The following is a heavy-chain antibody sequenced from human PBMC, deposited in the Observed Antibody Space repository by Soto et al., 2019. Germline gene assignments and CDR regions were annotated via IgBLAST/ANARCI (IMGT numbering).Heavy chain of an antibody. J-gene: IGHJ4*02. CDR2: IYYSGNT. CDR1: GDTMRTGGYT. Sequence: PSETLSLTCDVSGDTMRTGGYTWAWIRQPPGKGLEWIGCIYYSGNTYYNPSLKRRFSISVDTSKNQFSLQLSSVTVADTAVYYCAYSSTPFDYWGQGTLVTVSS. CDR3: AYSSTPFDY. D-gene: IGHD6-13*01. V-gene: IGHV4-30-2*05.